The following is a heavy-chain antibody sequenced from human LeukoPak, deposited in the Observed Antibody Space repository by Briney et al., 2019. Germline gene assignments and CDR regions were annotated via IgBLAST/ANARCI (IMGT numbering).Heavy chain of an antibody. J-gene: IGHJ5*02. CDR2: ITPIFGTA. CDR1: VGTFSSYA. D-gene: IGHD2-21*02. CDR3: ARVGSAYCGGDCYLGYSWFDP. Sequence: TVKLSRNASVGTFSSYAIRWVRQAPGQGLEWMGGITPIFGTATYGQRFKGRVKITADESTSTAYMELSSLRSEDTAVYYCARVGSAYCGGDCYLGYSWFDPWGQGTLVTVSS. V-gene: IGHV1-69*01.